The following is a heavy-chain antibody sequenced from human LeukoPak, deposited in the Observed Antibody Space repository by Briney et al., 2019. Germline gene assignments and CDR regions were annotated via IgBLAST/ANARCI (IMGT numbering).Heavy chain of an antibody. CDR2: ISSSSSTI. D-gene: IGHD3-3*01. J-gene: IGHJ1*01. CDR1: GFTFSSYS. Sequence: PGGSLRLSCAASGFTFSSYSMNWVRQAPGKGLEWVSYISSSSSTIYYADSVKGRFTISRDNAKNSLYLQMKSLRAEDTAVYYCVRDVAYDFRNPYRYFQHWGQGTLVTVSS. CDR3: VRDVAYDFRNPYRYFQH. V-gene: IGHV3-48*01.